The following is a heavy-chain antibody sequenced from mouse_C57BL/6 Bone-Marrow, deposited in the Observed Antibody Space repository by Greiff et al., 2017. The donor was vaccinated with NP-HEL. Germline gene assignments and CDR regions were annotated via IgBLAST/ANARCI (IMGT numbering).Heavy chain of an antibody. CDR2: IRNKANGYTT. V-gene: IGHV7-3*01. J-gene: IGHJ3*01. CDR3: ASYGGAY. CDR1: GFTFTDYY. Sequence: EVQVVESGGGLVQPGGSLSLSCAASGFTFTDYYMSWVRQPPGKALEWLGFIRNKANGYTTEYSASVKGRFTISRDNSQSILYLQMNALGAEDSATYYCASYGGAYWGQGTLVTVSA.